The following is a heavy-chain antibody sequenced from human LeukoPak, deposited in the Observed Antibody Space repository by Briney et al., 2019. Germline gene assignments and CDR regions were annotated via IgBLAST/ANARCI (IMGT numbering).Heavy chain of an antibody. J-gene: IGHJ6*03. D-gene: IGHD3-22*01. V-gene: IGHV1-8*03. CDR2: MNPNSGNT. CDR3: ARALTTPPRGYYYYMDV. CDR1: GYTFTSYD. Sequence: ASVKVSCKASGYTFTSYDINWVRQATGQGLEWMGWMNPNSGNTGYAQKFQGRVTITRNTSISTAYMELSSLRSEDTAVYYCARALTTPPRGYYYYMDVWGKGTTVTVSS.